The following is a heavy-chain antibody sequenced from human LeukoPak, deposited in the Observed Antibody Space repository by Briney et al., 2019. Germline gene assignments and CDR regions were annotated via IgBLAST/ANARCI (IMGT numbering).Heavy chain of an antibody. CDR2: ISSSSTI. D-gene: IGHD3-3*01. V-gene: IGHV3-48*01. CDR3: ARFFREWLYNFDY. Sequence: PGGSLRLSCAASGFTFSSYSMNWVRQAPGKGLEWVSYISSSSTIYYADSVKGRFTISRHNAKNSLYLQMNSLRAEDTAVYYCARFFREWLYNFDYWGQGTLVTVSS. CDR1: GFTFSSYS. J-gene: IGHJ4*02.